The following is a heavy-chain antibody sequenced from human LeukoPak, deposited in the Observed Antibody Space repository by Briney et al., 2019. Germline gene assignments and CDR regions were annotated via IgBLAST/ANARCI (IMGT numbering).Heavy chain of an antibody. CDR2: VYNSGNT. D-gene: IGHD5-12*01. Sequence: SETLSLTCTVANVSINSYYWTWIRQPPGKALEWIRYVYNSGNTKYKPSLKSRATISVDTSKNQFSLILNSVTAADTAVYYCASSSLDDSGSLDSWGQGTLVTVSS. V-gene: IGHV4-59*01. CDR1: NVSINSYY. J-gene: IGHJ4*02. CDR3: ASSSLDDSGSLDS.